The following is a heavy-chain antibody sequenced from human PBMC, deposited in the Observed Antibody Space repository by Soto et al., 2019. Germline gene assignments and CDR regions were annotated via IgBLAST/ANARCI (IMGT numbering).Heavy chain of an antibody. CDR2: ISSNGGST. J-gene: IGHJ6*02. D-gene: IGHD3-10*01. CDR1: GFTFSSYA. CDR3: VKPYGSGSYYNYYYGMDV. V-gene: IGHV3-64D*08. Sequence: GGSLRLSCSASGFTFSSYAMHWVRQAPGKGLEYVSAISSNGGSTYYADSVKGRFTISRDNSKNTLYLQMSSLRAEDTAVYYCVKPYGSGSYYNYYYGMDVWGQGTTVTVSS.